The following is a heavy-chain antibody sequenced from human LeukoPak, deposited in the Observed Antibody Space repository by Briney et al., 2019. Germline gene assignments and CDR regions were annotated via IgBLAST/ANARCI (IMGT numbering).Heavy chain of an antibody. Sequence: GGSLRLSCAASGFTFSSYAMSWVRQAPGEGLEWASAISGSGGSTYYADSVKGRFTISRDNSKTTLYLQMNSLRAGDPAVYYCAKALRFSGVTWGQGTLVTVSS. V-gene: IGHV3-23*01. CDR3: AKALRFSGVT. D-gene: IGHD3-3*01. CDR1: GFTFSSYA. CDR2: ISGSGGST. J-gene: IGHJ5*02.